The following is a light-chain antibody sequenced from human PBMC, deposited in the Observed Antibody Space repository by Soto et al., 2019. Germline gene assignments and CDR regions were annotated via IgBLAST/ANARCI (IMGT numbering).Light chain of an antibody. Sequence: IHMSHAPSSLSASVVYRVTITFQASQDIINYLNWYQQKPGKAPNLLIYDASNLEAGVPLRFSGSGSGTDFTLTINSLQPEDIATYYCQQYDNVPPTFGQGTRLEI. CDR1: QDIINY. CDR3: QQYDNVPPT. V-gene: IGKV1-33*01. J-gene: IGKJ5*01. CDR2: DAS.